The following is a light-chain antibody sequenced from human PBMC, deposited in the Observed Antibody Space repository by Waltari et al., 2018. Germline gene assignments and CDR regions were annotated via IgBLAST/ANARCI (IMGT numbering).Light chain of an antibody. V-gene: IGKV1-5*03. J-gene: IGKJ1*01. CDR2: KAS. Sequence: DIQMTQSPSTLSAYVGDRVTITCRASQSISSWLAWYQQKPGKAPKLLIYKASSLESGVPSRFSGSGTGTEFTLTISSLQPDDFATYYCQQYHIYSTFGQGTKVEIK. CDR3: QQYHIYST. CDR1: QSISSW.